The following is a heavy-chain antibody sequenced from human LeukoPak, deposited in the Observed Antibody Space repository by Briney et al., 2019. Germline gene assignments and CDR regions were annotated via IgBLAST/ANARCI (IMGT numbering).Heavy chain of an antibody. Sequence: SVKVSCKASGFTFTSSAVQWVRQARGQRLEWIGWIVVGSGNANYAQKFQERVTITRDMSTSTAYMELSSLRSEDTAVYYCAASPDYYDSSGYSYYFDYWGQGTLVTVSS. CDR2: IVVGSGNA. CDR1: GFTFTSSA. D-gene: IGHD3-22*01. V-gene: IGHV1-58*01. J-gene: IGHJ4*02. CDR3: AASPDYYDSSGYSYYFDY.